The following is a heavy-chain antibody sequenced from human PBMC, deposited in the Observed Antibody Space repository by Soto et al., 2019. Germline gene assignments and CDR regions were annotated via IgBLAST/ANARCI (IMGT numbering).Heavy chain of an antibody. CDR3: ARDLRMVTSFGVVTPPPFDY. J-gene: IGHJ4*02. D-gene: IGHD3-3*01. Sequence: QVQLVQSGAEVKKPGASVKVSCKASGYTFNSYGISWVRQAPGQGLQWMGWISAYNGNTNYAQKLQGRVTMTPDTYTSTAYKELRSLRSDDTDVYCCARDLRMVTSFGVVTPPPFDYWGQGALVTGSS. V-gene: IGHV1-18*04. CDR1: GYTFNSYG. CDR2: ISAYNGNT.